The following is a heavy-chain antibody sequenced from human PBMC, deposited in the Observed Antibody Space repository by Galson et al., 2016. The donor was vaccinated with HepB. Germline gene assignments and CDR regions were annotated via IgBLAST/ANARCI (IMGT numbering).Heavy chain of an antibody. J-gene: IGHJ6*02. CDR3: ARGHLPGYYYGMDV. Sequence: TLSLTCTVSGGSISSGGYYWSWIRQHPGKGLEWIGYIYYSGSTYYNPSLKSRVTISVDTSKNQFSLKLSSVTAADTAVYYCARGHLPGYYYGMDVWGQGTTVTVSS. CDR2: IYYSGST. V-gene: IGHV4-31*03. CDR1: GGSISSGGYY.